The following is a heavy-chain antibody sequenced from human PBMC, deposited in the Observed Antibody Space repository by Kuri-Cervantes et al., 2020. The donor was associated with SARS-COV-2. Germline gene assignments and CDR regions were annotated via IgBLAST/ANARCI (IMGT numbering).Heavy chain of an antibody. CDR1: GGSISSGDYY. CDR2: IYYSGST. D-gene: IGHD4-11*01. J-gene: IGHJ6*03. Sequence: SETLSLTCTVSGGSISSGDYYWSWIRQPPGKGLEWIGYIYYSGSTYYNPSLKSRVTISVDTSKNQFSLKLSSVTAADTAVYYCARGGSYSNYSYYYYYMDVWGKGTTVTVSS. CDR3: ARGGSYSNYSYYYYYMDV. V-gene: IGHV4-30-4*08.